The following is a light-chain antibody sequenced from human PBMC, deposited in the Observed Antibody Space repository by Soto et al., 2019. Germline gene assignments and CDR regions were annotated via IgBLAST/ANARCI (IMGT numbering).Light chain of an antibody. V-gene: IGLV2-14*01. J-gene: IGLJ3*02. Sequence: QSALTQPASVSGSPGQSITISCTGTSSDVGGYNYVSWYQQHPGKAPKLMIYEVSNRPAGVSNRFSGYKSGNTASLTISGLQDEDEDDYYSCSYTSSRSVVFGGGTKLTVL. CDR3: CSYTSSRSVV. CDR2: EVS. CDR1: SSDVGGYNY.